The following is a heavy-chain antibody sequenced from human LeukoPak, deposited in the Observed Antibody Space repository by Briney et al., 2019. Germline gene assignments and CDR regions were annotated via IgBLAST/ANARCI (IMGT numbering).Heavy chain of an antibody. CDR3: VKDKSYYASGSHQGFDY. CDR1: GFTFTYYA. D-gene: IGHD3-10*01. CDR2: ILYDGGNK. J-gene: IGHJ4*02. Sequence: GGSLRLSCAAAGFTFTYYAMHWVRQAPGKGLEWVALILYDGGNKYYADSVKGRFTISRDNSKNTLYLQMNSLRVEDTAMYYCVKDKSYYASGSHQGFDYWGQGTLVTVSS. V-gene: IGHV3-30-3*01.